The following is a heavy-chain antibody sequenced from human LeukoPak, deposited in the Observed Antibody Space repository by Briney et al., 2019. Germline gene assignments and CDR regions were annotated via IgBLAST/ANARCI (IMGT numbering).Heavy chain of an antibody. CDR3: ARDPSLPYCSGGSCYSHYYYYGMDV. J-gene: IGHJ6*02. D-gene: IGHD2-15*01. CDR1: GFTFSSNY. Sequence: GGSLRLSCAASGFTFSSNYMSWVRQAPGKGLEWVSVICSGGSTYYPDSVKGRFTISRDNSKNTLYLQMNSLRAEDTAVYYCARDPSLPYCSGGSCYSHYYYYGMDVWGQGTTVTVSS. CDR2: ICSGGST. V-gene: IGHV3-53*01.